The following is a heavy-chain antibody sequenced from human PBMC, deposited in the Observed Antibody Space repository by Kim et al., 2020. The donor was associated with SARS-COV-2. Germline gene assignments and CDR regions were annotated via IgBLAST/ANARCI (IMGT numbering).Heavy chain of an antibody. Sequence: ASVKVSCKASGYTFTGYYMHWVRQAPGQGLEWMVRINPNSGGTNYAQKFQGRVTMTRDMSISTAYMELSRLRSDDTAVYYCARDRRRFDAFDIWGQGTMVTVSS. CDR3: ARDRRRFDAFDI. CDR2: INPNSGGT. V-gene: IGHV1-2*06. D-gene: IGHD4-17*01. CDR1: GYTFTGYY. J-gene: IGHJ3*02.